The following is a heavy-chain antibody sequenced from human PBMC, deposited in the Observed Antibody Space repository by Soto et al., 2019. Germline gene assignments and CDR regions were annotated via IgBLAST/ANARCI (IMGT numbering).Heavy chain of an antibody. Sequence: EVQLVESGGGLVQPGESLRLSCAASGFTFSYYWMHWVRQAPGKGLVWVSRIHSDGSSTTYADSVKGRFTISRDNAMNTVYLQMNSLRAEDTAVYYCARWGRGAFDLWGQGTVVTVSS. V-gene: IGHV3-74*03. D-gene: IGHD1-26*01. CDR2: IHSDGSST. CDR3: ARWGRGAFDL. J-gene: IGHJ3*01. CDR1: GFTFSYYW.